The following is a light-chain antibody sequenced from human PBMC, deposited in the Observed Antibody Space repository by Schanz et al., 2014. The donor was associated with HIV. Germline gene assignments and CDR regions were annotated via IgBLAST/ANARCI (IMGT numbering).Light chain of an antibody. CDR2: GAS. CDR1: RSVNSN. Sequence: EIVMTQSPVTLSVSPGERVTLSCRASRSVNSNLAWYQQKPGQAPRLLIYGASSRATGIPDSFSGSGSGTDFTLTISKLEPEDFAVYYCQQYGSSPLFGQGTKVEIK. CDR3: QQYGSSPL. J-gene: IGKJ1*01. V-gene: IGKV3-20*01.